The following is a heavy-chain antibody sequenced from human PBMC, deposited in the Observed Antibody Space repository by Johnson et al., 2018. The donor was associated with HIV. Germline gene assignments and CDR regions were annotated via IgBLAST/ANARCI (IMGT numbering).Heavy chain of an antibody. CDR2: IFSCGST. J-gene: IGHJ3*02. CDR3: ARDSSSWRPSGAFDI. D-gene: IGHD6-13*01. Sequence: WVRQAPGKGLVRVAVIFSCGSTYYEDSFKGRLTISRDNSKNTLYLQMNSLRAEDTAVYYCARDSSSWRPSGAFDIWGQGTMVTVSS. V-gene: IGHV3-53*01.